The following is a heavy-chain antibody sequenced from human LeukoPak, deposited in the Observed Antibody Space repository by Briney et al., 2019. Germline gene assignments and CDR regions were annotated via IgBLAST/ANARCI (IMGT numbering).Heavy chain of an antibody. V-gene: IGHV3-23*01. CDR1: AFTFSSYA. D-gene: IGHD6-19*01. CDR2: ISGSGGST. Sequence: PGGSLRLSCAASAFTFSSYAMSWVRQAPGKGLEWVSVISGSGGSTYYADSVKGRFNISRDNSKNTLYLQMNSLRAEDTAVYYCAKGGSSGPRARFDYWGQGTLVTVSS. J-gene: IGHJ4*02. CDR3: AKGGSSGPRARFDY.